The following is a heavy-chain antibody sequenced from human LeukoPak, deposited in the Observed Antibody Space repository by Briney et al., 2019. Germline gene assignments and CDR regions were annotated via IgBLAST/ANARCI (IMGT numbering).Heavy chain of an antibody. CDR1: GGSISSSSYY. CDR3: AREGNTAMPRPPDY. CDR2: IYYSGST. D-gene: IGHD5-18*01. V-gene: IGHV4-39*07. J-gene: IGHJ4*02. Sequence: PSETLSLTCTVSGGSISSSSYYWGWIRQPPGKGLEWIGSIYYSGSTYYNPSLKSRVTISVDTSKNQFSLKLSSVTAADTAVYYCAREGNTAMPRPPDYWGQGTLVTVSS.